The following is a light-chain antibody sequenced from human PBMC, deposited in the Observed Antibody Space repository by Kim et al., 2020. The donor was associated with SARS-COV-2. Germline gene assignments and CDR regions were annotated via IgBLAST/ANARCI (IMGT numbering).Light chain of an antibody. J-gene: IGLJ2*01. CDR2: FNSDGSH. V-gene: IGLV4-69*01. CDR3: QTWGTGIVV. CDR1: SGNTNYA. Sequence: SVNFTCTLSSGNTNYAIAWHQQQPEKGPRYLMKFNSDGSHNKGDGIPDRFSGSRSGAECYLTISSLHSEDEADYYCQTWGTGIVVLGGGTQLTVL.